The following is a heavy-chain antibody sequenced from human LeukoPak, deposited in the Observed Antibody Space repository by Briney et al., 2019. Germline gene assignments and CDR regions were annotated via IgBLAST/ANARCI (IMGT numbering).Heavy chain of an antibody. D-gene: IGHD1-26*01. J-gene: IGHJ4*02. CDR3: ARHSELYSFDY. V-gene: IGHV5-51*01. CDR1: GYSFTSYW. Sequence: GESLQISCKGSGYSFTSYWIGWVRQLPGKGLEWMGIIYPGDSDTRYSPSFQGQVTISADKSISTAYLQWSSLKASDTAMYYCARHSELYSFDYWGQGTLVTVSS. CDR2: IYPGDSDT.